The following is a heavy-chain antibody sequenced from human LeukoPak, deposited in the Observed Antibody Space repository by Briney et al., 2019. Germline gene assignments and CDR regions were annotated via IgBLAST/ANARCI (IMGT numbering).Heavy chain of an antibody. V-gene: IGHV4-34*01. Sequence: SETLSLTCAVYGGSFSGYYWSWIRQPPGKGLEWIGEINHSGSTNYNLSLKSRVTTSVDTYKNQFSLKLSSVTAADTAVYYWAKGMTYYYGSGSYKGSAPGAQGPRVTVPS. CDR1: GGSFSGYY. CDR3: AKGMTYYYGSGSYKGSAP. J-gene: IGHJ5*02. D-gene: IGHD3-10*01. CDR2: INHSGST.